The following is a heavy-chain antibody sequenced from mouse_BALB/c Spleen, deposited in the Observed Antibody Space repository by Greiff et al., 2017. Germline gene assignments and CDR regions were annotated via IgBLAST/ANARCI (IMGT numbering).Heavy chain of an antibody. Sequence: QVQLQQSGPGLVAPSQSLSITCTVSGFSLTSYGVHWVRQPPGKGLEWLGVIWAGGSTNYNSALMSRLSISKDNSKSQVFLKMNSLQTDDTAMYYCARERTEGGFAYWGQGTLVTVSA. CDR1: GFSLTSYG. V-gene: IGHV2-9*02. CDR3: ARERTEGGFAY. CDR2: IWAGGST. J-gene: IGHJ3*01. D-gene: IGHD1-1*01.